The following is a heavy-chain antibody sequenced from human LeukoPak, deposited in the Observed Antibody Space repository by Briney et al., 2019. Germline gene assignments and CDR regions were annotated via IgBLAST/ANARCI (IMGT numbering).Heavy chain of an antibody. D-gene: IGHD3-9*01. CDR2: ICSSGST. V-gene: IGHV4-61*08. CDR1: GGSISSGVYC. Sequence: PSETLSLTCTVSGGSISSGVYCWSWIRQRPGEGLQWIGYICSSGSTNYSPSLKSRVTISVDTSKNQFSLKLSSVTAADTAVYYCARGYDILTNWGQGTLVTVSS. CDR3: ARGYDILTN. J-gene: IGHJ4*02.